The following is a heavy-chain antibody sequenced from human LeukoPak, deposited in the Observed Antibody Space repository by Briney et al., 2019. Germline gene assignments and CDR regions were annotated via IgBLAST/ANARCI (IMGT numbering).Heavy chain of an antibody. J-gene: IGHJ6*04. CDR1: GGSISNYV. CDR3: ARPDDSSGARFYYYNMDV. CDR2: SVLFLNRP. D-gene: IGHD3-22*01. Sequence: SVTVSCTVSGGSISNYVISWVRQAPGPGLELKGGSVLFLNRPSYAKKLLGRVTISADESTNTAYMELNSLTSDDTAVYYGARPDDSSGARFYYYNMDVWGKGTMVTVSS. V-gene: IGHV1-69*01.